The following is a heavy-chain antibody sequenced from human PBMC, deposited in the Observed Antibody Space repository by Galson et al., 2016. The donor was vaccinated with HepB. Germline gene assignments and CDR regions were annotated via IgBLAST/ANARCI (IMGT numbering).Heavy chain of an antibody. CDR1: GFTFSSYT. D-gene: IGHD6-13*01. CDR2: IAYDGSNK. V-gene: IGHV3-30*04. CDR3: ARDARYSSNWYYGVASPGFYYYGMDV. J-gene: IGHJ6*02. Sequence: SLRLSCAASGFTFSSYTMHCVRQTPGKGLEWVALIAYDGSNKYYADSVKGRFTISRDNSKNTLYLQMNSLRAEDTAIYYCARDARYSSNWYYGVASPGFYYYGMDVWGQGTTVTVSS.